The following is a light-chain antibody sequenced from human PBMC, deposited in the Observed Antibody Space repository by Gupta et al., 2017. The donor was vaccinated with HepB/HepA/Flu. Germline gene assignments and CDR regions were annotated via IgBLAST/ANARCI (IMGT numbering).Light chain of an antibody. CDR2: KAS. CDR1: QSISRW. CDR3: QQYNSHLVT. V-gene: IGKV1-5*03. J-gene: IGKJ4*01. Sequence: IQLTQSPHILPAPLGERVTITCRASQSISRWLAWYQQNPGKAPNLLIYKASSLQSGVPSRFSGGGSGTAFSLTITNVQPDDFATYYCQQYNSHLVTFGGGTRVEIK.